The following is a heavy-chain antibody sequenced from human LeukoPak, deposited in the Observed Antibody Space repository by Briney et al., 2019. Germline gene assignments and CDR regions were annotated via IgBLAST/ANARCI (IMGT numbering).Heavy chain of an antibody. D-gene: IGHD1-26*01. J-gene: IGHJ3*02. Sequence: PGGSLRLSCAVSGFNFRDHWMDWVRQAPGKGLEWVGHIKNDGSESYYVDSLKGRFSISRDNTNNALYLQMDSLRVEDTAVYYCAKGTYSGSYYGAFDIWGQGTMVTVSS. V-gene: IGHV3-7*03. CDR3: AKGTYSGSYYGAFDI. CDR2: IKNDGSES. CDR1: GFNFRDHW.